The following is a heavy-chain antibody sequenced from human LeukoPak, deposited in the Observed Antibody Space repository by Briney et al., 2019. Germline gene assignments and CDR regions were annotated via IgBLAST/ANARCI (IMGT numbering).Heavy chain of an antibody. CDR2: IYHSGST. V-gene: IGHV4-38-2*02. J-gene: IGHJ3*02. CDR3: ARDGGSYDAFDI. D-gene: IGHD3-16*01. CDR1: GYSISSGYY. Sequence: SETLSLTCTVSGYSISSGYYWGWIRQPPGKGLEWIGSIYHSGSTYYNPSLKSRVTISVDTSKNQFSLKLSSVTAADTAVYYCARDGGSYDAFDIWGQGTMVTVSS.